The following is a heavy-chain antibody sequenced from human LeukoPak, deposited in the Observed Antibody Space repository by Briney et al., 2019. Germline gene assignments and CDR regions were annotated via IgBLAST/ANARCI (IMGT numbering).Heavy chain of an antibody. CDR1: GFTFDDYA. CDR3: ARGPSGYHNT. J-gene: IGHJ4*02. Sequence: GGSLRLSCAASGFTFDDYAMHWVRQAPGKGLEWVSGISWNSGSTYYADSVKGRFTISRDSSKNTLYLQMNSLRAEDTAVYYCARGPSGYHNTGGQGTLVTVSS. V-gene: IGHV3-9*01. D-gene: IGHD5-12*01. CDR2: ISWNSGST.